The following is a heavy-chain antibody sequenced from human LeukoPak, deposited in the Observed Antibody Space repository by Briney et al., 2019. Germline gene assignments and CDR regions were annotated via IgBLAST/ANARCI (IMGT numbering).Heavy chain of an antibody. CDR2: ISAKNGNK. Sequence: ASVKVSCKASGYTFANYGMSWVRQGPGQGLEWMGWISAKNGNKDYAQKFQGRVTMAVDTSTSTAYMELRSLRSDDTAVYYCARRIVGGHLGDYWGQGTLVTVSS. V-gene: IGHV1-18*01. CDR3: ARRIVGGHLGDY. CDR1: GYTFANYG. J-gene: IGHJ4*02. D-gene: IGHD1-26*01.